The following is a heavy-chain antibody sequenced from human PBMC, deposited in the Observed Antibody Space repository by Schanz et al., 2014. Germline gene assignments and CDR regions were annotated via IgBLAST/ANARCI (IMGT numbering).Heavy chain of an antibody. V-gene: IGHV1-24*01. Sequence: QVQLVQSGAEVKKPGASVKVSCKVSGYSLNELSMHWVRQAPGRGLEWMGRIIPILDKTNYAQKFQGRVTMTADKSTSTVYMEVSGLRSEDTAVYYCARGLGDERWLDLNEAFDIWGQGTIVTVSS. CDR3: ARGLGDERWLDLNEAFDI. CDR1: GYSLNELS. CDR2: IIPILDKT. J-gene: IGHJ3*02. D-gene: IGHD6-19*01.